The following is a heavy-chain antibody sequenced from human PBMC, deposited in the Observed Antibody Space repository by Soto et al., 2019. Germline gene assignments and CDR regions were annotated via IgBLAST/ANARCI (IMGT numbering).Heavy chain of an antibody. CDR2: ISSSGSII. V-gene: IGHV3-11*01. J-gene: IGHJ4*02. Sequence: GGSLRLSCAASASTFSDYYMSWIRQAPGKGLEWVSYISSSGSIIYYADSVKGRFTISRDNAKNSLYLQMNSLRAEDTAVYYCARDLGYYDSSGYFDYWGQGTRVTVSS. CDR3: ARDLGYYDSSGYFDY. D-gene: IGHD3-22*01. CDR1: ASTFSDYY.